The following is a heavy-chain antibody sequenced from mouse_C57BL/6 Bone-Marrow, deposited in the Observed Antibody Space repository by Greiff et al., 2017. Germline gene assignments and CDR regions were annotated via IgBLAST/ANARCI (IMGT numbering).Heavy chain of an antibody. CDR2: IYPRSGNT. CDR1: GYTFTSYG. CDR3: ASLRRHRKRGAMDY. D-gene: IGHD2-14*01. Sequence: QVQLQQSGAELARPGASVKLSCKASGYTFTSYGISWVKQRTGQGLEWIGEIYPRSGNTYYNEKFKGKATLTADKSSSTAYMELRSLTSEDSAVYFCASLRRHRKRGAMDYWGQGTSVTVSS. J-gene: IGHJ4*01. V-gene: IGHV1-81*01.